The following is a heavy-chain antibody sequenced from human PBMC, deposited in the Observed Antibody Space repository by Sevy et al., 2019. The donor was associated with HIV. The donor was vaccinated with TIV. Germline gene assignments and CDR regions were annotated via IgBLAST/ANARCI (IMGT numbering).Heavy chain of an antibody. CDR1: GFTFSTYA. CDR2: ISYDGGTK. Sequence: GSLRLSCAASGFTFSTYAMHWVRQAPGKGLEWVAVISYDGGTKYYADSVKGRFTISRDNPKTTLYVQMNSLRAEDTAVYYCARDDGYTTNWYPGYWGQGTLVTVSS. D-gene: IGHD3-16*01. V-gene: IGHV3-30*04. CDR3: ARDDGYTTNWYPGY. J-gene: IGHJ4*02.